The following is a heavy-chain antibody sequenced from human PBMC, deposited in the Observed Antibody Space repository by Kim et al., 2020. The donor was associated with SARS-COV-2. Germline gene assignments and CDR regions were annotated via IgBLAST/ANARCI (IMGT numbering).Heavy chain of an antibody. J-gene: IGHJ4*02. CDR2: ISSNGGST. D-gene: IGHD3-9*01. Sequence: GGSLRLSCAASRFTFSSYAMHWVRQAPGKGLEYVSAISSNGGSTYYANSVKGRFTISRDNSKNTLYLQMGSLRAEDMAVYYCASSIRWFFDYWGQGTLVTVSS. CDR3: ASSIRWFFDY. V-gene: IGHV3-64*01. CDR1: RFTFSSYA.